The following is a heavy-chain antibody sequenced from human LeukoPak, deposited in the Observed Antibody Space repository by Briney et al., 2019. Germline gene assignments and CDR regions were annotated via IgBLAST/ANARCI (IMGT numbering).Heavy chain of an antibody. V-gene: IGHV3-15*01. CDR3: TTVGVADYFDY. J-gene: IGHJ4*02. Sequence: PGGSLRLSCAASGFTFSNAWMSWVRQAPGKGLEWVGRIKRKSEGGTTDYAAPVKGRFTISRNDSKNTLHLQMNSLKTEDTAAYYCTTVGVADYFDYWGQGPLVPVSS. CDR1: GFTFSNAW. CDR2: IKRKSEGGTT.